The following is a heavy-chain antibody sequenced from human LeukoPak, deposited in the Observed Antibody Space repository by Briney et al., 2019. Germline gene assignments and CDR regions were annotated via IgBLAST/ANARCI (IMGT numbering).Heavy chain of an antibody. CDR1: GYTFTGYY. D-gene: IGHD3-22*01. Sequence: GASVKVSCKASGYTFTGYYMHWVRQAPGQGLEWMGWINPNSGGTNYAQKFQGRVTMTRDTSISTAYMELSRLRSDDTAVYYCASDYYDSSGYYRRANWGQGTLVTVSS. J-gene: IGHJ4*02. CDR2: INPNSGGT. CDR3: ASDYYDSSGYYRRAN. V-gene: IGHV1-2*02.